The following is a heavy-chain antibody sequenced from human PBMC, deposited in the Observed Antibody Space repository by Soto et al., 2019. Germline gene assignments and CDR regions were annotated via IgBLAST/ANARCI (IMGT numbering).Heavy chain of an antibody. CDR2: INAGNGNT. V-gene: IGHV1-3*01. D-gene: IGHD6-19*01. Sequence: QVQLVQSGAEVKKPGASVKVSCKASGYTFTSYAMHWVRQAPGQRLEWMGWINAGNGNTKYSQKFQGRVTITRDTSASTAYMELSSLRSEDTAVYYCAREGSSGWYGDYYYGMDVWGQGTTVTVSS. CDR3: AREGSSGWYGDYYYGMDV. CDR1: GYTFTSYA. J-gene: IGHJ6*02.